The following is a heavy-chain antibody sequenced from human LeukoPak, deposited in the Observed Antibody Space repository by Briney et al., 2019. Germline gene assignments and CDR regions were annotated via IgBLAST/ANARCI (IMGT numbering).Heavy chain of an antibody. V-gene: IGHV4-59*01. CDR2: YYSGSA. D-gene: IGHD3-22*01. Sequence: YYSGSANYNPSLKSRVNLSVDTSKTQFPLKLSSVTAADTAVYYCARLWYYYDSSGYYEEFDYWGQGTLVTVSS. CDR3: ARLWYYYDSSGYYEEFDY. J-gene: IGHJ4*02.